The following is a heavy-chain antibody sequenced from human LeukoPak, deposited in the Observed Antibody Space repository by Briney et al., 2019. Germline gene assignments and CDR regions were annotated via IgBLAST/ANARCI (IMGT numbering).Heavy chain of an antibody. Sequence: PGGSLRLSCAASGFTVSSNYMSWVRQAPGKGLEWVSVIYSGGSTYYADSVKGRFTISRDNSKNTLYLQMNSLRAEDTAVYYCARDFAYYGSGSTYYYYGMDVWGQGTTVTVSS. CDR3: ARDFAYYGSGSTYYYYGMDV. CDR2: IYSGGST. D-gene: IGHD3-10*01. V-gene: IGHV3-66*01. J-gene: IGHJ6*02. CDR1: GFTVSSNY.